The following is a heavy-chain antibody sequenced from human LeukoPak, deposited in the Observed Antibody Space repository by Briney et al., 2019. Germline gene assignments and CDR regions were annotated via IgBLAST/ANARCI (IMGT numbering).Heavy chain of an antibody. Sequence: GGSLRLSCAASGFTFSDYYMSWVRQAPGKGLEWGSYISSSGSTIYYADSVKGRFTISRDNAKNSLYLQMNSLRAEDTAVYYCASDYGSGSYPVDYWGQGTLVTVSS. V-gene: IGHV3-11*01. D-gene: IGHD3-10*01. J-gene: IGHJ4*02. CDR3: ASDYGSGSYPVDY. CDR1: GFTFSDYY. CDR2: ISSSGSTI.